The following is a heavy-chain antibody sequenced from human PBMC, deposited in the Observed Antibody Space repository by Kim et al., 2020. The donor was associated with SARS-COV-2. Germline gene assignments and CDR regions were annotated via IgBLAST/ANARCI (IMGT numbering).Heavy chain of an antibody. CDR3: AKLLHSGSVHGMDV. V-gene: IGHV1-18*01. Sequence: AQKLQSRVTMTTDTSTSTAYMELRSLRSDDTAVYYCAKLLHSGSVHGMDVWGQGTTVTVSS. J-gene: IGHJ6*02. D-gene: IGHD1-26*01.